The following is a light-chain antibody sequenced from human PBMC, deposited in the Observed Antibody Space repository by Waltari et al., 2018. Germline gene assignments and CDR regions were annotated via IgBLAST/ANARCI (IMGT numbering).Light chain of an antibody. J-gene: IGKJ2*01. CDR1: PNISNY. V-gene: IGKV1-33*01. Sequence: DIQMTQSPSSLSASVGDRVTITCQASPNISNYLNWYQQKPGKAPKLLIYDASNLETGVPSRFSGSVSGTDFSFTISSLQPEDIATYYCQQFDNLVYTFGQGTKLEIK. CDR2: DAS. CDR3: QQFDNLVYT.